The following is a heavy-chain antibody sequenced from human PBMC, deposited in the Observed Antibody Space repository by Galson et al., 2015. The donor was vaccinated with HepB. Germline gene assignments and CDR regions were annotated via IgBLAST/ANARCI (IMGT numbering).Heavy chain of an antibody. D-gene: IGHD3-10*01. CDR2: IWYDGSNK. Sequence: SLRLSCAVSGFIFSSYGMHWVRQAPGEGLEWVAVIWYDGSNKDYADSVKGRFTISRDNSKNTLYLQMNSLRVEDTAVYYCARDQDSGDWGQGTLVTVSS. V-gene: IGHV3-33*01. J-gene: IGHJ4*02. CDR3: ARDQDSGD. CDR1: GFIFSSYG.